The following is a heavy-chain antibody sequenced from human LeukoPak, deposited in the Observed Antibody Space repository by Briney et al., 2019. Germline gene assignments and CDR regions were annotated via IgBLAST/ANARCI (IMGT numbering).Heavy chain of an antibody. D-gene: IGHD2-15*01. Sequence: GGSLRLSCAASGFTFSSYGMRWVRQAPGKGLEWVAVISYDGSNKYYADSVKGRFTISRDNSKNTLYLQMNSLRAEDTAVYYCAKGYCSGGSCYLSDAFDIWGQGTMVTVSS. CDR2: ISYDGSNK. CDR3: AKGYCSGGSCYLSDAFDI. V-gene: IGHV3-30*18. J-gene: IGHJ3*02. CDR1: GFTFSSYG.